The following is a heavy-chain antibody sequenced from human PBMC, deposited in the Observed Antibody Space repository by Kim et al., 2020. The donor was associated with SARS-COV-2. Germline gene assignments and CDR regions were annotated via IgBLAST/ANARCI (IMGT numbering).Heavy chain of an antibody. CDR2: INPTDSYT. CDR3: ARLWTGRSFDP. Sequence: GESLKISCQGSGYRFSNYWITWVRQMPRKGLEWVGRINPTDSYTNYSPSFRGHVTMSADRSTSSVFLHWSSLKASDTGIYFCARLWTGRSFDPWGQGTPVIVSS. J-gene: IGHJ5*02. V-gene: IGHV5-10-1*01. D-gene: IGHD1-1*01. CDR1: GYRFSNYW.